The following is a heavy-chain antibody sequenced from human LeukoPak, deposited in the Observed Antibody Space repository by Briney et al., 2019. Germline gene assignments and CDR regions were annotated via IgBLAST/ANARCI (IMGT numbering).Heavy chain of an antibody. CDR1: GGSFSGYY. CDR2: INHSGST. Sequence: PSETLSLTCAVYGGSFSGYYWSWIRQPPGKGLEWIGEINHSGSTNYNPSLKSRVTISVDTSKNQFSLKLSSVTAADTAVYYCAREHSSSWYAGGGNWFDPWGQGTLVTVSS. D-gene: IGHD6-13*01. CDR3: AREHSSSWYAGGGNWFDP. J-gene: IGHJ5*02. V-gene: IGHV4-34*01.